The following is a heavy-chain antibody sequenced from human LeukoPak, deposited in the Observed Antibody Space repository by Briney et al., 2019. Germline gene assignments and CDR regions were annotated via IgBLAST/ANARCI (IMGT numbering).Heavy chain of an antibody. D-gene: IGHD2-21*02. Sequence: GGSLRLSCAASGFTFSSYSMNWVRQAPGKGLMWVARISGDGSTTSYADSVKGRFTISRDNAKNTLFLQMNSLRAEDTAVYFCASWAYCGRDCYSHGSYFDYWGQGSLVTVSS. CDR2: ISGDGSTT. V-gene: IGHV3-74*01. CDR1: GFTFSSYS. CDR3: ASWAYCGRDCYSHGSYFDY. J-gene: IGHJ4*02.